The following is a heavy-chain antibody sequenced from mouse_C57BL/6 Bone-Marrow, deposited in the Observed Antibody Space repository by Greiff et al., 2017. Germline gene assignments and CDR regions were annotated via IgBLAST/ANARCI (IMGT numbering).Heavy chain of an antibody. CDR1: GFTFSDYY. CDR3: ARRVYGFYAMDY. Sequence: EVKLVESGGGLVQPGGSLKLSCAASGFTFSDYYMYWVRQTPEKRLEWVAYISNGGGSTYYPDTVKGRFTISRDNAKNTLYLQMSRLKSEDTAIYYCARRVYGFYAMDYWGQGTSVTVSS. CDR2: ISNGGGST. D-gene: IGHD2-2*01. V-gene: IGHV5-12*01. J-gene: IGHJ4*01.